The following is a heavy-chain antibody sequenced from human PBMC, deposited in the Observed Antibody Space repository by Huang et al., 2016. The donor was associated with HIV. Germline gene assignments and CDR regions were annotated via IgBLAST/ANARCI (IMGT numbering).Heavy chain of an antibody. CDR2: INGDGCT. CDR1: GFNFLTYA. CDR3: ARDKEAGTPFFDP. Sequence: QVQLVQSGAEVEKPGASVNLSCKASGFNFLTYALHWVRQAPGQRLGWMGRINGDGCTKYAQKFQGRVTITRDRSASTVYVDFKSLTYEDTAVYYCARDKEAGTPFFDPWGQGTLVTVSS. J-gene: IGHJ5*02. V-gene: IGHV1-3*01. D-gene: IGHD6-19*01.